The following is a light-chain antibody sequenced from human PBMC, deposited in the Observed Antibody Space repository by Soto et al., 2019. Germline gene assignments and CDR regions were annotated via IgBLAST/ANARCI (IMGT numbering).Light chain of an antibody. CDR2: SNN. V-gene: IGLV1-44*01. Sequence: QSVLTQPPSASGTPGQRASISCSGSSSNIGVNTVNWYQQLPGTAPRLLIYSNNQRPSGVPDRFSGSKAGTSASLAISGLQSEDEADYYCAAWDGSLNGHVVFGGGTKLTVL. CDR3: AAWDGSLNGHVV. J-gene: IGLJ2*01. CDR1: SSNIGVNT.